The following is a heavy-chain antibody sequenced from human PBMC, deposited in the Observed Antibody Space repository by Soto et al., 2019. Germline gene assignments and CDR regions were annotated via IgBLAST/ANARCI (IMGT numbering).Heavy chain of an antibody. D-gene: IGHD5-18*01. CDR2: IYYSGST. CDR3: ASPDTAMAHGY. CDR1: GGSISSSSYY. Sequence: SETLSLTCTVSGGSISSSSYYWGWIRQPPGKGLEWIGSIYYSGSTYYNPSLKSRVTISVDTSKNQFSLKLSSVTAADTAVYYCASPDTAMAHGYWGQGTLVTVSS. V-gene: IGHV4-39*01. J-gene: IGHJ4*02.